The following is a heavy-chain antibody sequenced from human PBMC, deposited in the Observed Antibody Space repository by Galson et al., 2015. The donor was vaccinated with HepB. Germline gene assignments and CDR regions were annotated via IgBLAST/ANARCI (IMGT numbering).Heavy chain of an antibody. V-gene: IGHV3-21*01. CDR1: GFTFSSYS. D-gene: IGHD1-7*01. CDR2: ISSSSSYI. CDR3: ARARGYGNWNSKEHFDY. Sequence: SLRLSCAASGFTFSSYSMNWVRQAPGKGLEWVSSISSSSSYIYYADSVKGRFTISRDNAKNSLCLQMNSLRAEDTAVYYCARARGYGNWNSKEHFDYWGQGTLVTVSS. J-gene: IGHJ4*02.